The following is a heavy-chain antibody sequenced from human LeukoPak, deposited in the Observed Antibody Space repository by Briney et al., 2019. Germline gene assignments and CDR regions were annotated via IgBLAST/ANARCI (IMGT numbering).Heavy chain of an antibody. D-gene: IGHD2-15*01. CDR3: ARYCSGGSCYLRYYYYGMDV. Sequence: QPGGSLRLSCAASGFTFSSYEMNWVRQAPGKGLEWVSYISSGGSTIYYADSVKGRFTISRDYAKNSLYLQMNSLRAEDTAVYYCARYCSGGSCYLRYYYYGMDVWGKGTTVTVSS. J-gene: IGHJ6*04. V-gene: IGHV3-48*03. CDR2: ISSGGSTI. CDR1: GFTFSSYE.